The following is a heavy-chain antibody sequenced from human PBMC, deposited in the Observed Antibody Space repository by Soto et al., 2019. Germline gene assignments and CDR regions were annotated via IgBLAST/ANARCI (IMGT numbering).Heavy chain of an antibody. CDR1: GGTFSSYA. V-gene: IGHV1-69*01. CDR2: IIPIFGTA. Sequence: QVQLVQSGAEVKKPGSSVKVSCKASGGTFSSYASSWVRQAPGQGLEWMGGIIPIFGTANYAQKFQGRVTINADESTSTAYMELSSLRSEDTAVYYCARDVEHGEYPNWFDPWGQGTLVTVSS. J-gene: IGHJ5*02. D-gene: IGHD4-17*01. CDR3: ARDVEHGEYPNWFDP.